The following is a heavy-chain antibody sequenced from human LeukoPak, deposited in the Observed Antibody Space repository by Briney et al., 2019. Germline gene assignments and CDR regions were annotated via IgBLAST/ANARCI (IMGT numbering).Heavy chain of an antibody. CDR2: LYHDGSDN. CDR3: AIRQSIAGAPFDY. CDR1: GYGLTNYW. Sequence: PGESLKISWKGPGYGLTNYWLGWVRQMPGEGLEWMGILYHDGSDNTYSPSFHGHIIMLVDQHSTPAFLQWTTLKASNTAIYYCAIRQSIAGAPFDYWGQGTLVTVSS. V-gene: IGHV5-51*01. J-gene: IGHJ4*02. D-gene: IGHD2-15*01.